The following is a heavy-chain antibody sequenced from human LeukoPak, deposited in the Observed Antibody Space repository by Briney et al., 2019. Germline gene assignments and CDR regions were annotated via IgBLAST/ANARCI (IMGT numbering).Heavy chain of an antibody. V-gene: IGHV4-59*11. CDR3: ARDSGDYDTHYYYYGMDV. CDR1: GFTFRDHY. J-gene: IGHJ6*02. D-gene: IGHD4-17*01. CDR2: IYYSGST. Sequence: LRLSCAVAGFTFRDHYMDWVRQAPGKGLEWIGYIYYSGSTNYNPSLKSRVTISVDTSKNQFSLKLSSVTAADTAVYYCARDSGDYDTHYYYYGMDVWGQGTTVTVSS.